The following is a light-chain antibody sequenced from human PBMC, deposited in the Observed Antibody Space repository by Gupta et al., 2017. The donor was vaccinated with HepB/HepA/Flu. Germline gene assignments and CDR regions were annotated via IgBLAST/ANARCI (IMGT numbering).Light chain of an antibody. V-gene: IGLV1-51*02. CDR2: ENN. CDR3: GTWDSSLSAGV. J-gene: IGLJ2*01. Sequence: QSVLPQPPSVSEAPGPKVTISCTGSSSNIGNNYVSWYQQLPGTAPKLLIYENNKRPSGIPDRFSGSKSGTSATLGITGLQTEDEADYYCGTWDSSLSAGVFGGGTKLTVL. CDR1: SSNIGNNY.